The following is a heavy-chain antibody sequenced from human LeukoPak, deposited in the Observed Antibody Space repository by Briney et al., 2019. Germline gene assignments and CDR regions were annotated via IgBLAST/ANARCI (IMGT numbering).Heavy chain of an antibody. CDR3: AKGTTEYYDFWSGKAGFDY. Sequence: AGGSLRLSCAASGFTFSSYAMSWVRQAPGKGLEWVSAISGSGGSTYYADSVKGRFTISRDNSKNTLYLQMNSLRAEDTAVYYCAKGTTEYYDFWSGKAGFDYWGQGTLVTVSS. D-gene: IGHD3-3*01. CDR1: GFTFSSYA. V-gene: IGHV3-23*01. CDR2: ISGSGGST. J-gene: IGHJ4*02.